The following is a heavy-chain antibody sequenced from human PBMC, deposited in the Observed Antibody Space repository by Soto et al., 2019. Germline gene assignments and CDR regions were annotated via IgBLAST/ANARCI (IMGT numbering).Heavy chain of an antibody. V-gene: IGHV3-30*18. CDR1: GFTFSSYG. CDR3: AKAASFNYFDY. CDR2: ISYDGSNK. Sequence: LRLSCAASGFTFSSYGMHWVRQAPGKGLEWVAVISYDGSNKYYADSVKGRFTISRDTSKNTLYLQMNSLRAEDTAVYYCAKAASFNYFDYWGQGTLVTVSS. D-gene: IGHD1-26*01. J-gene: IGHJ4*02.